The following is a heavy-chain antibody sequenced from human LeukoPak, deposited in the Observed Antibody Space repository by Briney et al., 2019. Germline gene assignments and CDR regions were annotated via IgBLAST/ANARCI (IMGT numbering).Heavy chain of an antibody. V-gene: IGHV3-7*01. CDR1: GFTFSSYW. D-gene: IGHD3-10*01. Sequence: GGSLRLSCAASGFTFSSYWMSWVRQAPGKGLEWVANIKQDGSEKYYADSVKGRFTISRDNAKNSLYLQMNSLRAEDTAVYYCARDHYYGSGSYYGEDKGFDPWGQGTLVTVSS. CDR2: IKQDGSEK. J-gene: IGHJ5*02. CDR3: ARDHYYGSGSYYGEDKGFDP.